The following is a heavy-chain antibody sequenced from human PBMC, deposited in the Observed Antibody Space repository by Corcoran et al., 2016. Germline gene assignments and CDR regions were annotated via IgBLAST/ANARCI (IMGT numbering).Heavy chain of an antibody. CDR2: INHSGST. CDR1: GGSFSGYY. CDR3: ARGGGGYYYYYYGMDV. J-gene: IGHJ6*02. D-gene: IGHD3-16*01. V-gene: IGHV4-34*01. Sequence: QVQLQQWGAGLLKPSETLSLTCAVYGGSFSGYYWSWIRQPPGKGLEWIGEINHSGSTNYNPSLKSRVTISVDTSKNQFSLKLSSVTAADTAVYCCARGGGGYYYYYYGMDVWGQGTTVTVSS.